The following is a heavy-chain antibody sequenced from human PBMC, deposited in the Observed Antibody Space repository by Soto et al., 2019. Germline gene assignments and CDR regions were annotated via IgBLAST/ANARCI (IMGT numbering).Heavy chain of an antibody. D-gene: IGHD1-1*01. CDR3: ARTTEKHPPNDAFDI. Sequence: QVTLKESGPVLVKPTETLTLTCTVSGFSLSNARMGVSWIRQPPGKALEWLAHIFSNDEKSYSTSLKSRLTISKETSNSKVVLTMTNMDPVDTATYYCARTTEKHPPNDAFDIWGQGTMVTVSS. V-gene: IGHV2-26*01. CDR2: IFSNDEK. CDR1: GFSLSNARMG. J-gene: IGHJ3*02.